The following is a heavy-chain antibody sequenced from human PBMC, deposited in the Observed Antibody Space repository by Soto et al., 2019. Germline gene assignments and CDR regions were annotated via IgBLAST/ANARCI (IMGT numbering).Heavy chain of an antibody. CDR2: IYYSGNT. V-gene: IGHV4-39*01. D-gene: IGHD2-2*01. J-gene: IGHJ6*02. CDR1: GGSISSINYY. CDR3: ARLGGYCSTSGCYGYYAMDV. Sequence: SETLSLTWTVYGGSISSINYYWGWIRQPPGKGLEWIGSIYYSGNTYYNPSLKSRVTMSVDTSKNQFSLKLSSVTAADTAVYYCARLGGYCSTSGCYGYYAMDVWGQGTTVTVSS.